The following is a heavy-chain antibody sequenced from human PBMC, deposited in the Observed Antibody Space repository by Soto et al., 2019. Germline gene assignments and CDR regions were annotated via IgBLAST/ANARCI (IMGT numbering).Heavy chain of an antibody. Sequence: QVQLVQSGAEVKKPGSSVKVSCKASGGTFSSYTISWVRQAPGQGLEWMGWISAYNGNTNYAQKLQGRVTMTTDTSTSTAYMELRSLRSDDTAVYYCARGDYYDSSGYYPSFDYWGQGTLVTVSS. CDR1: GGTFSSYT. CDR2: ISAYNGNT. D-gene: IGHD3-22*01. V-gene: IGHV1-18*01. CDR3: ARGDYYDSSGYYPSFDY. J-gene: IGHJ4*02.